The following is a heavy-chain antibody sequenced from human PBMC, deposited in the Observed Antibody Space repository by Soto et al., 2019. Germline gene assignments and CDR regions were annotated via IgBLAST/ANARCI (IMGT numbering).Heavy chain of an antibody. CDR3: AKDNANLDAFDI. CDR1: GFTFSSYS. J-gene: IGHJ3*02. Sequence: GGSLRLSCAASGFTFSSYSMNWVRQAPGKGLEWVSSISSSSSYIYYADSVKGRFTISRDNSKNSLYLQMNSLRTEDTALYYCAKDNANLDAFDIWGQGTMVTVSS. D-gene: IGHD2-8*01. V-gene: IGHV3-21*04. CDR2: ISSSSSYI.